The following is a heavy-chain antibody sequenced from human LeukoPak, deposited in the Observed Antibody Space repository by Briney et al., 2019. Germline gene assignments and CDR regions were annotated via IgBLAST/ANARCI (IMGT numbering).Heavy chain of an antibody. CDR1: GGSISSYY. D-gene: IGHD3-10*02. CDR3: ARVRLEWSGASAI. CDR2: IYYSGST. V-gene: IGHV4-59*01. Sequence: PSETLSLTCTVSGGSISSYYWSWIRQPPGKGLEWIGYIYYSGSTNYNPSLKSRVPISVDTSKNQSSLKLSSVPAANTAVYYCARVRLEWSGASAISSQATMVTVPS. J-gene: IGHJ3*02.